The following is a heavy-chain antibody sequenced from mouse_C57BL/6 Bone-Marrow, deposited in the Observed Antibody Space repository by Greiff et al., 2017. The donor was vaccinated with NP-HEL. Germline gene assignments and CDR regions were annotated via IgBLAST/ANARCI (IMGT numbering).Heavy chain of an antibody. Sequence: SGPVLVKPGASVKMSCKASGYTFTDYYMNWVKQSHGKSLEWIGVIIPYNGGTSYNQKFKGKATFTVDTSSITAYMELNSLTTEDSAVYYCAKEFTTVVPPVDYWGQGTTLTVSS. CDR1: GYTFTDYY. CDR3: AKEFTTVVPPVDY. J-gene: IGHJ2*01. D-gene: IGHD1-1*01. CDR2: IIPYNGGT. V-gene: IGHV1-19*01.